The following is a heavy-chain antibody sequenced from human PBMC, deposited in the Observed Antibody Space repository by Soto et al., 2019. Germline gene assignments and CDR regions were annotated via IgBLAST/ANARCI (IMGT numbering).Heavy chain of an antibody. Sequence: EVQLLESGGALVQPGGSLSLSCAGSGFTFINYAMNWVRQAPGKGLEWVSSISGGGDAAFFPDSVRGRFTISRDNSKNTVTLQMNSLGVDDTAVYYCARKILGSTSRPNYWYFDLWGRGTLVTVSS. CDR1: GFTFINYA. D-gene: IGHD2-2*01. V-gene: IGHV3-23*01. CDR3: ARKILGSTSRPNYWYFDL. CDR2: ISGGGDAA. J-gene: IGHJ2*01.